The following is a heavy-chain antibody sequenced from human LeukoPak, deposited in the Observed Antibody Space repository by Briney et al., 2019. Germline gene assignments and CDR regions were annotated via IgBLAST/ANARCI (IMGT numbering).Heavy chain of an antibody. Sequence: ASVKVSCKASGYTFTSYGISWVRQAPGQGLEWMEWISAYNGNTNYAQKLQGRVTMTTDTSTSTAYMELRSLRSDDTAVYYCARVGLGYSSSWTPDYWGQGTLVTVSS. D-gene: IGHD6-13*01. CDR3: ARVGLGYSSSWTPDY. V-gene: IGHV1-18*01. J-gene: IGHJ4*02. CDR1: GYTFTSYG. CDR2: ISAYNGNT.